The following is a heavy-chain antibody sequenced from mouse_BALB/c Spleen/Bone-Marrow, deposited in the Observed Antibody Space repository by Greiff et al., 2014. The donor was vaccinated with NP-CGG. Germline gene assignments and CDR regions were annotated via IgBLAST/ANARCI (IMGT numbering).Heavy chain of an antibody. J-gene: IGHJ2*01. Sequence: EVQLQQPGPELVKPGASVKMSCKASRYTFTSYVLHWVRQKPGQGLEWIGFMNPFNDGTKYNEKFKGKATLTSDKSSSTAYMELSSLTSEDSAVYYCAREVVATDYFDYWGQGTTLTVSS. CDR1: RYTFTSYV. CDR2: MNPFNDGT. D-gene: IGHD1-1*01. CDR3: AREVVATDYFDY. V-gene: IGHV1-14*01.